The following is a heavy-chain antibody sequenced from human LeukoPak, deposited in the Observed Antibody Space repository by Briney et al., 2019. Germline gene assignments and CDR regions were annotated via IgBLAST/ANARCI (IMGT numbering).Heavy chain of an antibody. J-gene: IGHJ4*02. CDR3: ARDYYDTHLPPDDY. D-gene: IGHD3-22*01. CDR2: ISWNSGSI. V-gene: IGHV3-9*01. CDR1: GFTFDDYA. Sequence: GRSLRLSCAASGFTFDDYAMHWVRQAPGKGLEWVSGISWNSGSIGYADSVKGRFTISRDNAKNSLYLQMNSLRAEDTAVYYCARDYYDTHLPPDDYWGQGTLVTVSS.